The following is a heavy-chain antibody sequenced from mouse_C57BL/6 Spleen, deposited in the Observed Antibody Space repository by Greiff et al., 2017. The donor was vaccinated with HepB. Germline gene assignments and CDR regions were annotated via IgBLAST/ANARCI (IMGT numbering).Heavy chain of an antibody. J-gene: IGHJ1*03. V-gene: IGHV1-39*01. D-gene: IGHD1-1*01. Sequence: EVQLQQSGPELVKPGASVKISCKASGYSFTDYNMNWVKQSNGKSLEWIGVINPNYGTTSYNQKFKGKATLTVYKSSSTAYMQLNSLTSEDSAVYYCARLITTVVAGYFDVLGTGTTVTVSS. CDR2: INPNYGTT. CDR1: GYSFTDYN. CDR3: ARLITTVVAGYFDV.